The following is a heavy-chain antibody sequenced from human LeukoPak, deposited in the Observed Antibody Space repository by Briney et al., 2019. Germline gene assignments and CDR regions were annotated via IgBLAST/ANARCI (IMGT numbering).Heavy chain of an antibody. CDR2: IYTSGST. V-gene: IGHV4-61*02. CDR1: GDSISSASYY. J-gene: IGHJ4*02. CDR3: ARARIAAAGED. D-gene: IGHD6-13*01. Sequence: PSETLSLTCTVSGDSISSASYYWSWIRQPAGKGLEWIGRIYTSGSTNYNPSLKSRVTMSLDASRNQFSLRLTSVTAADTAVYYCARARIAAAGEDWGQGTLVTVSS.